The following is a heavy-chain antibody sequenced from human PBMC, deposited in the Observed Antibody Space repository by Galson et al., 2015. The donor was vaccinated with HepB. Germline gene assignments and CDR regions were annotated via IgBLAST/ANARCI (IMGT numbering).Heavy chain of an antibody. Sequence: SLRLSCAASGSAFKTSYMNWIRQAPGKGPEWLSYIGVGSSYTLYSESVKGRFTISRDNFRNTIYLQMTNLRIDDTAVYYCAISGHCSGYSCAFDDWGRGTLVSVS. CDR3: AISGHCSGYSCAFDD. V-gene: IGHV3-11*06. CDR1: GSAFKTSY. J-gene: IGHJ3*01. CDR2: IGVGSSYT. D-gene: IGHD2-15*01.